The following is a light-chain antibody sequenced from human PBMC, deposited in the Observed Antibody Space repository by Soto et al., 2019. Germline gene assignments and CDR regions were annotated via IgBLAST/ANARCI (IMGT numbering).Light chain of an antibody. CDR2: AAS. J-gene: IGKJ5*01. V-gene: IGKV1-39*01. Sequence: DIQMTQSPSSLSASVGDRVSITCRASQSIRYYLNWYQQKPGKAPKLLINAASILQSGVPSRFSGSGSGTDFNLTISSLQPEDSATYYCQQSHSNAITFGQGTRLEIK. CDR3: QQSHSNAIT. CDR1: QSIRYY.